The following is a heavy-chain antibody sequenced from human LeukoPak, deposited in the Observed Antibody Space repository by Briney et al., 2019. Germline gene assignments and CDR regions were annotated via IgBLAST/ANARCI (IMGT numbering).Heavy chain of an antibody. Sequence: SETLSLTCTVSGGSISSSSYYWGWIRQPPGKGLEWIGSIYYSGSTYYNPSLKSRVTISVDTSKNQFSLKLSSVTAADTALYYCVRSSSSWPHYTFDIWGQGTVVTVSS. CDR3: VRSSSSWPHYTFDI. D-gene: IGHD6-13*01. J-gene: IGHJ3*02. CDR2: IYYSGST. CDR1: GGSISSSSYY. V-gene: IGHV4-39*01.